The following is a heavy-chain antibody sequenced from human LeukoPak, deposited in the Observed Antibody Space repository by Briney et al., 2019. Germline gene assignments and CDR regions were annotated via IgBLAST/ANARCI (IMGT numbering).Heavy chain of an antibody. V-gene: IGHV3-21*04. J-gene: IGHJ4*02. CDR3: ARDRYVGATTAGDSDS. D-gene: IGHD1-26*01. CDR1: GFTFSSYS. Sequence: GGSLRLSCAASGFTFSSYSMNWIRQAPGKGLEWVSSISSSTSYIYYADSVKGRFTISRDNAKNSLYLQMNSLRAEDTAVYYCARDRYVGATTAGDSDSWGQGTLVTVSS. CDR2: ISSSTSYI.